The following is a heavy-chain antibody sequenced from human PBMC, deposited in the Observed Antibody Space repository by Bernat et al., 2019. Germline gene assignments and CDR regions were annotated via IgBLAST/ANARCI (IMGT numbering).Heavy chain of an antibody. D-gene: IGHD2-2*01. Sequence: QVQLQQWGAGLLKPSETLSLTCAVYGGSFSGYYWSWIRQPPGKGLEWIGEINHSGSTNYNPALKSRVTISVDTYKNKFSLKLSTVTAADTAVYYCAGTRYQLLCPGRGKNWFDHWGQGTLVTVSS. V-gene: IGHV4-34*01. CDR3: AGTRYQLLCPGRGKNWFDH. CDR2: INHSGST. J-gene: IGHJ5*02. CDR1: GGSFSGYY.